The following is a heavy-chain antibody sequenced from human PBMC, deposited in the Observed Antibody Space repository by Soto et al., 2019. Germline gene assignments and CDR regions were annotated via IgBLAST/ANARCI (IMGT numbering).Heavy chain of an antibody. CDR2: ISSSSSTI. CDR3: ASMYDDQVNYYYCCMDV. J-gene: IGHJ6*04. Sequence: EVQLVESGGGLVQPGGSLRLSCAASGFTFSSYSMNWVRQAPGKGLEWVSYISSSSSTIYYADSVKGRFTISRDNAKNXXYLQVYSLRDEDTAVYYCASMYDDQVNYYYCCMDVWGKGTTVTVSS. D-gene: IGHD2-8*01. CDR1: GFTFSSYS. V-gene: IGHV3-48*02.